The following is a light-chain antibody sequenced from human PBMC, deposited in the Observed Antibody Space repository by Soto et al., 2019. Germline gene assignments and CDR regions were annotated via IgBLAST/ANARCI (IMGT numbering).Light chain of an antibody. CDR2: DVS. CDR3: QQFNTYPALT. J-gene: IGKJ4*01. CDR1: QGISSA. V-gene: IGKV1-13*02. Sequence: ALQLTQSPSSLSASVGDRVTITCRASQGISSALAWYQQKPGKSPNLLIYDVSSLESGVPSRFSGSGSGTDFTLTISSLQPEDFATYYCQQFNTYPALTFGGGTKVGIK.